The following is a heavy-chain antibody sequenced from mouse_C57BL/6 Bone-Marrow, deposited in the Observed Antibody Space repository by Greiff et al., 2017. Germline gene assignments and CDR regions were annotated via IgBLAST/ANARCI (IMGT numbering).Heavy chain of an antibody. CDR2: ISGGGGNT. J-gene: IGHJ3*01. CDR1: GFTFSSYT. D-gene: IGHD3-2*02. Sequence: EVQLLESGGGLVKPGASLKLSCAASGFTFSSYTMSWVRQTPEQRLEWVATISGGGGNTYYPDSVKGRFTLSRDNAKNTLYLQMSSLRSEDTALYYCARPDQAWFAYWGQGTLVTVSA. V-gene: IGHV5-9*01. CDR3: ARPDQAWFAY.